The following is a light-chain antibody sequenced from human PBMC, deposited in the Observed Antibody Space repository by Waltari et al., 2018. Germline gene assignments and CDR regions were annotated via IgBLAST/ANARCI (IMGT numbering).Light chain of an antibody. CDR2: WAS. Sequence: DIVMTQSPDSLAVSLGARATINCKSSQRVLYSSNNKSYLSWFQQKPGQPPKLLFYWASTRESGVPDRFSGSGSGTDFTLTISSLQAEDVAVYYCQQYYAAPWTFGQGTMVEIK. CDR3: QQYYAAPWT. CDR1: QRVLYSSNNKSY. J-gene: IGKJ1*01. V-gene: IGKV4-1*01.